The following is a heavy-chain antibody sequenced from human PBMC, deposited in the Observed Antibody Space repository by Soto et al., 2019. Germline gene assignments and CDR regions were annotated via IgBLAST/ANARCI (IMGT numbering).Heavy chain of an antibody. CDR3: AREDSIIIPAVSDF. CDR2: ISKSHYT. CDR1: GFAFNNYG. J-gene: IGHJ4*02. D-gene: IGHD2-2*01. V-gene: IGHV3-21*01. Sequence: LRLSCTVSGFAFNNYGINWVRQAPGKGLEWVSSISKSHYTYYSDSVKGRFTISRDNAKNSVSLQMKTLRVEATAVYYCAREDSIIIPAVSDFWGQGTLVTVSS.